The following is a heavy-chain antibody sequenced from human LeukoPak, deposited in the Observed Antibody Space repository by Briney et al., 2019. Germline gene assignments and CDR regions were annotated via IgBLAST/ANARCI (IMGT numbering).Heavy chain of an antibody. J-gene: IGHJ5*02. CDR1: GGSISSGSYY. D-gene: IGHD6-13*01. CDR2: IYTSGST. V-gene: IGHV4-61*02. CDR3: ARAAAAGGGFDP. Sequence: SETLSLTCTVSGGSISSGSYYWSWIRQPAGKGLEWIGRIYTSGSTNYNPSLKSRVTISVDTSKNQFSLKLSSVTAADTAVYYCARAAAAGGGFDPWGQGTLVTVSS.